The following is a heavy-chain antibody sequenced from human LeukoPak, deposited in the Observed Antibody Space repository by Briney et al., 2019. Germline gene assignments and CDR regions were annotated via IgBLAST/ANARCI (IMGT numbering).Heavy chain of an antibody. Sequence: SQTLSITCTVSGGSISSGGYYWSWIRQHPGKGLEWIGYIYYSGSTYYNPSLKSRVIISVDTSKNQFSLKLSSVTAADTAVYYCASGQDYGDYAGGEAYYFDYWGQGTLVTVSS. D-gene: IGHD4-17*01. J-gene: IGHJ4*02. V-gene: IGHV4-31*03. CDR2: IYYSGST. CDR3: ASGQDYGDYAGGEAYYFDY. CDR1: GGSISSGGYY.